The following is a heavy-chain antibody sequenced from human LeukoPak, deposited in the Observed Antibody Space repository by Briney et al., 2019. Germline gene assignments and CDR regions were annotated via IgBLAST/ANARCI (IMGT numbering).Heavy chain of an antibody. Sequence: GGSLRLSCAASGFTVSSNYMSWVRQAPGKGLEWVSVIYSGGSTYYADSVKGRFTISRDNSKNTLYLQMNSLRAEDTAVYYCAIAMYYDFWSGLDYWGQGTLVTVSS. CDR1: GFTVSSNY. CDR2: IYSGGST. V-gene: IGHV3-53*01. CDR3: AIAMYYDFWSGLDY. D-gene: IGHD3-3*01. J-gene: IGHJ4*02.